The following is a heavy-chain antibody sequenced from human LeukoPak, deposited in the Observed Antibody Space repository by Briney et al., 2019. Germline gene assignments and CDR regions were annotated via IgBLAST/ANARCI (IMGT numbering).Heavy chain of an antibody. CDR1: GFTFSSYE. D-gene: IGHD2-21*02. CDR3: ARTYIVVVTANAFDI. CDR2: ISSSGSTI. Sequence: GGSLRLSCAASGFTFSSYEMNWVRQAPGKGLEWVSYISSSGSTIYYADSVKGRFTISRDNAKHSLYLQMNSLRAEDTAVYYCARTYIVVVTANAFDIWGQGTMVTVSS. V-gene: IGHV3-48*03. J-gene: IGHJ3*02.